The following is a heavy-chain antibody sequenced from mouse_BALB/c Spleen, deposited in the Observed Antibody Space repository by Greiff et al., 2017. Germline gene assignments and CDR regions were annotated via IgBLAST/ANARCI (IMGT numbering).Heavy chain of an antibody. CDR2: IDPANGNT. CDR3: AKGATVGGGFAY. D-gene: IGHD1-1*01. J-gene: IGHJ3*01. Sequence: EVKLQESGAELVKPGASVKLSCTASGFNIKDTYMPWVKQRPEQGLEWIGRIDPANGNTKYDPKFQGKATITADTSSNTAYLQLSSLTSEDTAVYYWAKGATVGGGFAYWGQGTLVTVSA. CDR1: GFNIKDTY. V-gene: IGHV14-3*02.